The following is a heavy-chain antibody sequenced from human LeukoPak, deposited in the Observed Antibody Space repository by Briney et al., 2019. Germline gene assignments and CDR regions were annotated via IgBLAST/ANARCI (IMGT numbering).Heavy chain of an antibody. D-gene: IGHD5-18*01. V-gene: IGHV4-59*12. CDR3: ARGGILQHLYGMDV. CDR2: IYYSGTT. J-gene: IGHJ6*02. Sequence: PSETLSLTCTVSGGSISSYYWSWIRQPPGKGLEYIGYIYYSGTTISNPSLKSRLTISIDTSKNQFSLKLSSVTAADTAVYYCARGGILQHLYGMDVWGQGTTVTVSS. CDR1: GGSISSYY.